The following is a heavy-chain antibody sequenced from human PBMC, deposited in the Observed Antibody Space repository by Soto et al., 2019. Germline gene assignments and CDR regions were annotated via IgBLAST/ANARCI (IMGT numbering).Heavy chain of an antibody. CDR1: GDSVSSNSAA. CDR3: ARGVPVLLWFGEPLGMDV. D-gene: IGHD3-10*01. Sequence: PSQTLSLTCAISGDSVSSNSAAWNWIRQSPSRGLEWLGRTYYRSKWYNDYAVSVKSRITINPDTSKNQFSLQLNSVTPEDTAAYYCARGVPVLLWFGEPLGMDVWGQGTTVTVSS. J-gene: IGHJ6*02. CDR2: TYYRSKWYN. V-gene: IGHV6-1*01.